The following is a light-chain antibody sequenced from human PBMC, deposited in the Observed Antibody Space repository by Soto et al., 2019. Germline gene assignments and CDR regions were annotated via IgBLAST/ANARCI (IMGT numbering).Light chain of an antibody. Sequence: QSVLTQPPSVSAAPGQKVTISCSGSSSNIGKSYVSWYQQLPGTAPKLLIYDNNKRPSGIPDRFSASKSGTSATLDITGLQTGDEADYYCGTWDSSLSVGVLGGGTKVTVL. CDR3: GTWDSSLSVGV. CDR2: DNN. CDR1: SSNIGKSY. J-gene: IGLJ2*01. V-gene: IGLV1-51*01.